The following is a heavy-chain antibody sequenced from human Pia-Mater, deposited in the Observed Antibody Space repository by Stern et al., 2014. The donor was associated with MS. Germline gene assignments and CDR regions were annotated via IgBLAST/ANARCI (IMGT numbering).Heavy chain of an antibody. J-gene: IGHJ5*02. CDR3: ARGGPYGDYGLWFDP. V-gene: IGHV1-2*04. CDR2: INPNSGGT. Sequence: QVELGQSGAEVKKPGASVKVSCKASGYTFTGYFMHWVRQAPGQGLEWMGWINPNSGGTNYALQCQGWVTMTRDTSISTAYMELRRLKSDDTAIYYCARGGPYGDYGLWFDPWGQGTLVTVSS. CDR1: GYTFTGYF. D-gene: IGHD4-17*01.